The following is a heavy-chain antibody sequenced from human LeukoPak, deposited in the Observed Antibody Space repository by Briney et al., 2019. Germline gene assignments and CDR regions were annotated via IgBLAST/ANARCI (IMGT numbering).Heavy chain of an antibody. J-gene: IGHJ4*02. CDR2: ISDSGDTT. D-gene: IGHD2-15*01. Sequence: GGSLRLSCAASGFTFSSYAMSWVRQAPGKGLEWVSAISDSGDTTYYADSVKGRFTISRDNSENTLYLQMNRLRAEDTAVYYCAKDRACSGGSCYSSFDYWGQGTLVTVYS. CDR3: AKDRACSGGSCYSSFDY. CDR1: GFTFSSYA. V-gene: IGHV3-23*01.